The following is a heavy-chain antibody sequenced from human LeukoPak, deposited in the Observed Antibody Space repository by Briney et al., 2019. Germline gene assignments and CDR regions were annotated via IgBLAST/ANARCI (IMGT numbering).Heavy chain of an antibody. J-gene: IGHJ5*02. CDR2: MNPNSGNT. CDR3: ARDSSGCYHWFDP. D-gene: IGHD6-19*01. Sequence: GASVKVSCKASGYTLTSYDINWVRQATGQGLEWMGWMNPNSGNTGYAQKFQGRVTMTRNTSISTAYMELSSLRSEDTAVYYCARDSSGCYHWFDPWGQGTLVTVSS. CDR1: GYTLTSYD. V-gene: IGHV1-8*01.